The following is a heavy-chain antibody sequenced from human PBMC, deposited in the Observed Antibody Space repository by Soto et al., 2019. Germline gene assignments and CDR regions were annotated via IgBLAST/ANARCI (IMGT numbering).Heavy chain of an antibody. CDR3: AASRGSGSYYDDGMDV. V-gene: IGHV1-46*01. Sequence: QVQLVQSGAEVKKPGASVKISCKASGHTFTSYYMHWVRQAPGQGLEWRGIINPRGSITGYAQKFQGRVTLTRDTSTSRVYMELSSLRSEDTAVYHCAASRGSGSYYDDGMDVWGQGTTVTVSS. CDR1: GHTFTSYY. J-gene: IGHJ6*02. D-gene: IGHD3-10*01. CDR2: INPRGSIT.